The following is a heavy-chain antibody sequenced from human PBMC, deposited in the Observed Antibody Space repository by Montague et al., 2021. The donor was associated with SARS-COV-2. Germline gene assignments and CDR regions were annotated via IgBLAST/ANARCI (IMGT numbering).Heavy chain of an antibody. CDR3: ARPKRGGIAVAGPYYFDY. Sequence: SEILSLTCTVSGGSISSSSYYWGWIRQPPGKGLEWIGSIFYSGSTYYNPSLKSRVTISVDTSKNQFSLKLSSVTAADTAVYYCARPKRGGIAVAGPYYFDYWGQGTLVTVSS. CDR1: GGSISSSSYY. V-gene: IGHV4-39*01. CDR2: IFYSGST. D-gene: IGHD6-19*01. J-gene: IGHJ4*02.